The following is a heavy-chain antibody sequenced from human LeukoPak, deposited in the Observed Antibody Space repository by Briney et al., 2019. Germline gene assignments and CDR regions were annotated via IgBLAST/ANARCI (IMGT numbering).Heavy chain of an antibody. Sequence: PSETLSLTCTVSGGSISSYDWSWIRQPAGKGLEWIGLIYTSGSTNYNPSLKSRVTMSVDTSKNQFSLKLSSVIAADTAVYYCARGVSVATIDYWGQGTLVTVSS. D-gene: IGHD5-12*01. J-gene: IGHJ4*02. V-gene: IGHV4-4*07. CDR3: ARGVSVATIDY. CDR2: IYTSGST. CDR1: GGSISSYD.